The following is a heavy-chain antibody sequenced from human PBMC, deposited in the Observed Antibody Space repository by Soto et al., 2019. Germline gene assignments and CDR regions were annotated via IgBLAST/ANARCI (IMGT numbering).Heavy chain of an antibody. V-gene: IGHV1-46*02. D-gene: IGHD6-19*01. Sequence: EASVKVSCKASGYTFNRHYMHWVRQAPGQGLEWMGLINPSGGSTSYAQKFQGRVTMTRDTSTSTVYMELSSLRSDDTAVYYCAREISGWTFDYWGQGTLVTVSS. CDR2: INPSGGST. CDR1: GYTFNRHY. J-gene: IGHJ4*02. CDR3: AREISGWTFDY.